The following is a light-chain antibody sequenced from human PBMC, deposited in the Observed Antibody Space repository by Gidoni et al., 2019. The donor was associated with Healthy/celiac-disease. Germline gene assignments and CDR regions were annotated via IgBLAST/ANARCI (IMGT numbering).Light chain of an antibody. Sequence: DIQMTQSPSSLSASVGDRVTITCRASQSISSYLNWYQQKPGKAPKLLIYAASSLQSGVPSRFSGSGSGTDFTLTISSLQPEDFETYYCQQSYSTPPWTFXQXTKVEIK. CDR2: AAS. CDR1: QSISSY. V-gene: IGKV1-39*01. CDR3: QQSYSTPPWT. J-gene: IGKJ1*01.